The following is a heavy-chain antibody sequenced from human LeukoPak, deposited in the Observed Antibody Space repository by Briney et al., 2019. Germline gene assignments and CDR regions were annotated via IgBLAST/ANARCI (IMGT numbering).Heavy chain of an antibody. CDR1: GHTFTSYY. D-gene: IGHD2-15*01. Sequence: ASVKVSCKASGHTFTSYYMHWVRQAPGQGLEWMGIINPSGGSTSYAQKFQGRVTMTRDMSTSTVYMELSSLRSEDTAMYYCARGVGYCSGGSCSPENWFDPWGQGTLVTVSS. V-gene: IGHV1-46*01. CDR3: ARGVGYCSGGSCSPENWFDP. J-gene: IGHJ5*02. CDR2: INPSGGST.